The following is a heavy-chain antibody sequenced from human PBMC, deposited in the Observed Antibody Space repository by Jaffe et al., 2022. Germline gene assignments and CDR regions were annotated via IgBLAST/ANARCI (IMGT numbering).Heavy chain of an antibody. D-gene: IGHD2-2*01. J-gene: IGHJ4*02. Sequence: QVQLVQSGAEVKEPGASLKVSCKTSGYTFTSYYVHWFRQAPGQGLEWMGIMNPSEDITNYPQKFQGRVSMTRDTSTSTVYMELNSLRSEDTAVYYCAREIPSSYHFEYWGQGTLVIVSS. CDR1: GYTFTSYY. CDR3: AREIPSSYHFEY. V-gene: IGHV1-46*01. CDR2: MNPSEDIT.